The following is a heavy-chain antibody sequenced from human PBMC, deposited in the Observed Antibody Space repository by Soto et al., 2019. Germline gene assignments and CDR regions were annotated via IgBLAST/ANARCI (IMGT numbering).Heavy chain of an antibody. Sequence: LSLTCAVYGGSFNGYYWSWIRQPPGKGLEWIGEINHSGSTNYNPSLKSRVTISVDTSKNQFSLKLSSVTAADTAVYYCASLEYDFWSGMPIDYWGQGTLVTVSS. D-gene: IGHD3-3*01. CDR2: INHSGST. V-gene: IGHV4-34*01. CDR1: GGSFNGYY. J-gene: IGHJ4*02. CDR3: ASLEYDFWSGMPIDY.